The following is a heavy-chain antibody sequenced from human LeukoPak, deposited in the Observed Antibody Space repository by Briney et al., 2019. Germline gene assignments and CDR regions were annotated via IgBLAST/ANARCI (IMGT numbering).Heavy chain of an antibody. V-gene: IGHV1-2*06. D-gene: IGHD1-20*01. Sequence: ASVKVSCKASGYTFTDYYMHWVRQAPGQGLEWMGRINPNSGGTNYAQMFQGRVTMTRDTSINTAYMELSSLRSDDTAVYYCAREAGITGPFFDYWGQGILVTVSS. CDR3: AREAGITGPFFDY. CDR1: GYTFTDYY. J-gene: IGHJ4*02. CDR2: INPNSGGT.